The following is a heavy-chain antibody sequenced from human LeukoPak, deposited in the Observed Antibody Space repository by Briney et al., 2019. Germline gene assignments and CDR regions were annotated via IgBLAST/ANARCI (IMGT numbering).Heavy chain of an antibody. CDR2: IIPILGIA. Sequence: SVKVSCKASGGTFSSYAISWVRQAPGQGLEWMGRIIPILGIANYAQKFQGRVTITADKSTSTAYMELSSLRSEDTAVYYCARAPMYSGYGGYGMDVWGQGTTVTVSS. J-gene: IGHJ6*02. CDR3: ARAPMYSGYGGYGMDV. D-gene: IGHD5-12*01. CDR1: GGTFSSYA. V-gene: IGHV1-69*04.